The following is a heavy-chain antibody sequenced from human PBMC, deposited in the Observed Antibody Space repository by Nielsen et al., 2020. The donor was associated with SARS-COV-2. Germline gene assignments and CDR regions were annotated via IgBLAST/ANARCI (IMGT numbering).Heavy chain of an antibody. J-gene: IGHJ4*02. Sequence: GGSLRLSCAASGFTFSSYGMHWVRQAPGKGLEWVAVISYDGSNKYYADSVKGRFTISRDNSKNTLYLQMNSLRAEDTAAYYCAKDLQEGDTAMGVDYWGQGTLVTVSS. CDR1: GFTFSSYG. D-gene: IGHD5-18*01. V-gene: IGHV3-30*18. CDR3: AKDLQEGDTAMGVDY. CDR2: ISYDGSNK.